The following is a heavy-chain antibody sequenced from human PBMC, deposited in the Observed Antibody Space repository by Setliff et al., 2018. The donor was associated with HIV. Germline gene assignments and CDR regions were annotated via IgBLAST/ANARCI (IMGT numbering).Heavy chain of an antibody. CDR3: ANLWELGA. CDR1: GLTFSNYW. V-gene: IGHV3-7*03. D-gene: IGHD3-16*01. J-gene: IGHJ5*02. Sequence: GESLRLSCAASGLTFSNYWMDWVRQAPGKGLEWVATIKQDGSEIYYMDSVKGRFTISRDNARTSLFLEMRSLRDEDTAVYLCANLWELGAWGQGTLVTVSS. CDR2: IKQDGSEI.